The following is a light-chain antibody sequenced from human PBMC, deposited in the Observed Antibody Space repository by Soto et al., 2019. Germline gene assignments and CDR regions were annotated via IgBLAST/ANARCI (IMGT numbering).Light chain of an antibody. Sequence: EIVLTQSPGTPSLSPGERATLSCRASQSVSSTYLAWYQQKPGQAPRLLIYRASSRATGIPDRFSGSGSGTEFTLTISRLEPEDFAVYYCQQYVNSPLTFGGGTKVEIK. CDR1: QSVSSTY. CDR2: RAS. CDR3: QQYVNSPLT. J-gene: IGKJ4*01. V-gene: IGKV3-20*01.